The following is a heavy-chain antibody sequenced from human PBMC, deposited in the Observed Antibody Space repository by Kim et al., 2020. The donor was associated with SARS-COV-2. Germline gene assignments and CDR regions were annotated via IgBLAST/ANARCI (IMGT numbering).Heavy chain of an antibody. CDR3: ARDSACSGGSCPDAFDI. CDR2: IYYSGST. D-gene: IGHD2-15*01. Sequence: SETLSLTCTVSGGSISSYYWSWIRQPPGKGLEWIGYIYYSGSTNYNPSLKSRVTISVDTSKNQFSLKLSSVTAADTAVYYCARDSACSGGSCPDAFDIWGQGTMVTVSS. V-gene: IGHV4-59*01. CDR1: GGSISSYY. J-gene: IGHJ3*02.